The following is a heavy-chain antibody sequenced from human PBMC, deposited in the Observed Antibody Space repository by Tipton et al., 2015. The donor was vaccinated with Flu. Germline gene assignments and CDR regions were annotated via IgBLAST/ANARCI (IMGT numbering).Heavy chain of an antibody. CDR1: GDSIGSRYF. D-gene: IGHD3-10*02. Sequence: TLSLTCSVSGDSIGSRYFWGWIRQPPGKGLEWIGNVHQHGSTYHNPSLRSRVTISLDRPKNQFSLRLTSVTAADTAVYYCARHTGDSVRGVIDYWGQGALVTVSS. J-gene: IGHJ4*02. CDR3: ARHTGDSVRGVIDY. V-gene: IGHV4-38-2*01. CDR2: VHQHGST.